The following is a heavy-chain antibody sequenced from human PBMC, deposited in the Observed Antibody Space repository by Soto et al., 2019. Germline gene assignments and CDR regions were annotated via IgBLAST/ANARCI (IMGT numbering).Heavy chain of an antibody. J-gene: IGHJ6*02. D-gene: IGHD3-3*01. CDR1: GYSFTSYW. V-gene: IGHV5-51*01. Sequence: GASLKISGMGSGYSFTSYWFGWVRQMPGKGLEWMGIIYPGDSDTRYSPSFQGQVTISADKSISTAYLQWSSLKASDTAMYYCARHQTVFGIGMDVWGQGTTVTVS. CDR2: IYPGDSDT. CDR3: ARHQTVFGIGMDV.